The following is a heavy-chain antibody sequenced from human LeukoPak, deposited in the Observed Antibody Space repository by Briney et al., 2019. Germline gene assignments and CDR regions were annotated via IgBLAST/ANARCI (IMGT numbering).Heavy chain of an antibody. Sequence: PSQTLSLTCAVSGGSISSGGYYWSWIRQPPGKGLEWIGEINHSGSTNYNPSLKSRVTISVDTSKNQFSLKLSSVTAADTAVYYCALPATVLAAFDIWGQGTMVTVSS. V-gene: IGHV4-30-2*01. J-gene: IGHJ3*02. CDR2: INHSGST. CDR3: ALPATVLAAFDI. CDR1: GGSISSGGYY. D-gene: IGHD2-2*01.